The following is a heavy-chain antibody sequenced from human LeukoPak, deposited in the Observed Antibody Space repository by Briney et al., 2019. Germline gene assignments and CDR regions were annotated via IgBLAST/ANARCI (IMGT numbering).Heavy chain of an antibody. Sequence: NPSETLSLTCTVSGGSISSYYWSWIRQPPGKGLEWIGYIYYSGSTNYNPSLKSRVTISVDTSKNQFSLKLSSVTAADTAVYYCAGSSSWYVLQGYWGQGTLVTVSS. CDR1: GGSISSYY. J-gene: IGHJ4*02. CDR2: IYYSGST. V-gene: IGHV4-59*01. CDR3: AGSSSWYVLQGY. D-gene: IGHD6-13*01.